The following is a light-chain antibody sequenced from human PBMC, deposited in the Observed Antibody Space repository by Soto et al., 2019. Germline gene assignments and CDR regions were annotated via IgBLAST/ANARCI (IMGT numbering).Light chain of an antibody. Sequence: QSVLTQPPSASGSPGQSVTISCTGTSSDVGGYNYVSWYQQHPGKAPKLMIFEVNKRPSGVPDRFSGSKSGNTASLTVSGLQAEDGADYYCSSFAGSNNFGVFGTGTKVTVL. CDR3: SSFAGSNNFGV. V-gene: IGLV2-8*01. J-gene: IGLJ1*01. CDR1: SSDVGGYNY. CDR2: EVN.